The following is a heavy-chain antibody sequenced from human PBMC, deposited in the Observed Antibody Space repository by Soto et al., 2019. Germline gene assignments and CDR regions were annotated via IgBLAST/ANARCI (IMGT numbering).Heavy chain of an antibody. Sequence: PSETLSLTCTVSGGSISSSSYYWGWIRQPPGKGLEWIGSIYYSGSTYYNPSLKSRVTISVDTSKNQFSLKLSSVTAADTAVYYCASQMTTVTTCWFDPWGQGTLVTVSS. V-gene: IGHV4-39*01. CDR3: ASQMTTVTTCWFDP. D-gene: IGHD4-17*01. CDR1: GGSISSSSYY. CDR2: IYYSGST. J-gene: IGHJ5*02.